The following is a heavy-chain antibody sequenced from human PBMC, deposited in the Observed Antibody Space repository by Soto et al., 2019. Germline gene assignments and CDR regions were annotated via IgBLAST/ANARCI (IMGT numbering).Heavy chain of an antibody. CDR2: IYYSGST. J-gene: IGHJ3*02. D-gene: IGHD3-9*01. CDR1: GGSISSYY. Sequence: PSETLSLTCTVSGGSISSYYWSWIRQPPGKGLEWIGYIYYSGSTNYNPSLKSRVTISVDTSKNQFSLKLSSVTAADTAMYYCARGGDYDIFGLDPNAFDIWGQGTMVTVSS. CDR3: ARGGDYDIFGLDPNAFDI. V-gene: IGHV4-59*01.